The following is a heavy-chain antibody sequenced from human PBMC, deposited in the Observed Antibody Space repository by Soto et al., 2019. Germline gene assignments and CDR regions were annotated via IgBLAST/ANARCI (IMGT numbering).Heavy chain of an antibody. CDR2: INHSGST. J-gene: IGHJ5*02. CDR1: GGSFSGYY. V-gene: IGHV4-34*01. D-gene: IGHD3-3*01. CDR3: ASITIFGVVTTIDP. Sequence: PSETLSLTCAVYGGSFSGYYWSWIRQPPGKGLEWIGEINHSGSTNYNPSLKSRVTISVDTSKNKFSLKLSSVTAADTAVYYCASITIFGVVTTIDPWGQGTLVTVSS.